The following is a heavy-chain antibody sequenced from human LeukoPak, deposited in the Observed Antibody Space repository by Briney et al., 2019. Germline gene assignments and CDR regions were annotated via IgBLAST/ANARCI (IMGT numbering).Heavy chain of an antibody. CDR1: GGSISSSSYY. J-gene: IGHJ4*02. V-gene: IGHV4-39*07. CDR3: ARVRLSSSYDY. CDR2: IYCSGST. Sequence: SETLSLTCTVSGGSISSSSYYWGWIRRPQGRGLEGIGSIYCSGSTYYNSSLKSRVTISVDTSKNQFSLKLSSVTAADTAVYYCARVRLSSSYDYWGQGTLVTVSS. D-gene: IGHD6-13*01.